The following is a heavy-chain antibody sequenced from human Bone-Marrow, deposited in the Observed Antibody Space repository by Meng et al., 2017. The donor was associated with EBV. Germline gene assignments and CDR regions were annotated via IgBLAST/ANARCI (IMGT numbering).Heavy chain of an antibody. V-gene: IGHV1-69*01. J-gene: IGHJ4*02. Sequence: QAQLVQSGAEVKKSGSSVKVSCKTSGGTFSSYAVSWVRQAPGQGLEWMGGLIPKSGVPYFARKFQGRLTITADESTSTHYMDLTSLRSDDTAVYYCASESGRGFTPDYWGRGTLVTVSS. D-gene: IGHD3-10*01. CDR1: GGTFSSYA. CDR3: ASESGRGFTPDY. CDR2: LIPKSGVP.